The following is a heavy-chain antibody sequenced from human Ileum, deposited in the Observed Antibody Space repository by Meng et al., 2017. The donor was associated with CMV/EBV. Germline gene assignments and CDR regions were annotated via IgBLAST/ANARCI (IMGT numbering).Heavy chain of an antibody. J-gene: IGHJ4*02. CDR3: ARRVGSGKYYFDF. CDR2: INHSEST. D-gene: IGHD3-10*01. Sequence: CAGYGGSCTGDSCSWIRQSPGKGLEWIGEINHSESTNYNPSLKSRVTISVDSFKNQCSLRLNSVTAADTAVFHCARRVGSGKYYFDFWSQGSLVTVSS. CDR1: GGSCTGDS. V-gene: IGHV4-34*01.